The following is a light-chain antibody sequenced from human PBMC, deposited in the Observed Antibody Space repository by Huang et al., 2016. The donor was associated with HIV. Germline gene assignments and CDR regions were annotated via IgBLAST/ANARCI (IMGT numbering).Light chain of an antibody. Sequence: DIQMTQSPSAMSASVGDRVTITCRTNQDIFNYLAWFQQKPGRVPKRLIYGVYSLQSGVPSRFSGSGSGTEFTLTINNLQPEDFATYYCLQHKAFHLPTFGQGTQVE. CDR3: LQHKAFHLPT. CDR2: GVY. CDR1: QDIFNY. V-gene: IGKV1-17*03. J-gene: IGKJ1*01.